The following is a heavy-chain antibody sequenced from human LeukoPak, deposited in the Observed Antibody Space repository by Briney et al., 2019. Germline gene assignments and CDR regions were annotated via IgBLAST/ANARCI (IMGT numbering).Heavy chain of an antibody. CDR2: IYYSGST. Sequence: PSETLSLTCTVSGGSINSGNYYWGWIRQPPGKGLEWIGSIYYSGSTYFNPSLKSRVTISVGTSKNQFSLKLSSVTAADTAVYYCARSYCSSTSCYASGYFDYWGQGTLVTASS. D-gene: IGHD2-2*01. V-gene: IGHV4-39*01. J-gene: IGHJ4*02. CDR3: ARSYCSSTSCYASGYFDY. CDR1: GGSINSGNYY.